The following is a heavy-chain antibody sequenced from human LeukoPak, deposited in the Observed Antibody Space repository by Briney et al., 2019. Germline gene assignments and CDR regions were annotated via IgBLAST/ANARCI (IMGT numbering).Heavy chain of an antibody. D-gene: IGHD1-26*01. Sequence: SQTLSLTCAISGDSVSSNSATWNWIRQSPSRGLEWLGRTYYRSKWFSDYAVSVKSRTTFNPDTSKNQLSLQLNSVTPEDTAAYYCARGSGSYYAFDIWGQGTMVTVSS. CDR3: ARGSGSYYAFDI. V-gene: IGHV6-1*01. CDR1: GDSVSSNSAT. CDR2: TYYRSKWFS. J-gene: IGHJ3*02.